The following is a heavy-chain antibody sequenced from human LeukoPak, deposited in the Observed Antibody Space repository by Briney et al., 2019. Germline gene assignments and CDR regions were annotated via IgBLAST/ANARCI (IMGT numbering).Heavy chain of an antibody. CDR3: ARDSPGIMIFGVVTPN. CDR1: GFTFSSFW. CDR2: IIQDGSEK. V-gene: IGHV3-7*05. D-gene: IGHD3-3*01. Sequence: GGSLRLSCTASGFTFSSFWMSWVRQAPGKGLEWVAKIIQDGSEKYYVDSVKGRFTISRDNAKNSLYLQMNSLRAEDTAVYYCARDSPGIMIFGVVTPNGGQGTLVTVSS. J-gene: IGHJ4*02.